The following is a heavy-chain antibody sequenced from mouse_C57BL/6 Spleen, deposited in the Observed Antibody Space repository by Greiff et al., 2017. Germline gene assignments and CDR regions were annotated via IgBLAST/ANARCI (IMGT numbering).Heavy chain of an antibody. J-gene: IGHJ1*03. Sequence: EVQLQQSGPELVKPGASVKISCKASGYTFTDYYMNWVKQSHGKSLEWIGDINPNNGGTSYNQKFKGKATLTVDKSSSTAYMELRSLTSEDSAVYYCARWEGTVVANWYFDVGGTGTTVTVSS. CDR2: INPNNGGT. CDR3: ARWEGTVVANWYFDV. D-gene: IGHD1-1*01. V-gene: IGHV1-26*01. CDR1: GYTFTDYY.